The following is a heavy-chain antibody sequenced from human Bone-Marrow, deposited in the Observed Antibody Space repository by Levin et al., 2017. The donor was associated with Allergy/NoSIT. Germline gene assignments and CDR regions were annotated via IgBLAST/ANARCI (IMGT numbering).Heavy chain of an antibody. V-gene: IGHV1-2*02. J-gene: IGHJ4*02. Sequence: ASVKFSCTVSGYTFSDYYMHWVRQAPGQGLEWMGWINPKRGDANTAQKFEGRVVLTRDTSISTAYMEVRRLRSDDTALYYCARGGTSSNDYWGQGTLVTVSS. CDR1: GYTFSDYY. CDR3: ARGGTSSNDY. CDR2: INPKRGDA. D-gene: IGHD6-13*01.